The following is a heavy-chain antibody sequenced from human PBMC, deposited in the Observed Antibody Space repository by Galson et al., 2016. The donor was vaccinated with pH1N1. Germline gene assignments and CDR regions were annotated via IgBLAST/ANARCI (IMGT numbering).Heavy chain of an antibody. CDR1: GFTFSTYW. CDR2: INQDGSDK. CDR3: ARAAFGQQSL. V-gene: IGHV3-7*01. D-gene: IGHD3-16*01. J-gene: IGHJ6*02. Sequence: SLRLSCAASGFTFSTYWMNWVRQAPGKGLEWVANINQDGSDKYYVDSVKGRFTISRDNAKNSLYLQLNSLRAEDTALYYCARAAFGQQSLGGQGATVTGSS.